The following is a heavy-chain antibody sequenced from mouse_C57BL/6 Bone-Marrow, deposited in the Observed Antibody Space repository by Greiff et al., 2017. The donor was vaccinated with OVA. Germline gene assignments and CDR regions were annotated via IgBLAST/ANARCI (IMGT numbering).Heavy chain of an antibody. Sequence: EVQVVESGAELVRPGASVKLSCTASGFNIKDDYMHWVKQRPEHGLEWIGWIDPENGDTEYASKFQGKATITADTSSNTAYLQLSSLTSEDTAVYYCTTRGYDYAWFAYWGQGTLVTVSA. CDR1: GFNIKDDY. J-gene: IGHJ3*01. CDR3: TTRGYDYAWFAY. CDR2: IDPENGDT. V-gene: IGHV14-4*01. D-gene: IGHD2-4*01.